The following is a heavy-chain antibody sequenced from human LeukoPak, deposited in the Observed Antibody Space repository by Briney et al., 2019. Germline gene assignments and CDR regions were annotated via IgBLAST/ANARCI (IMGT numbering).Heavy chain of an antibody. D-gene: IGHD4-17*01. CDR1: GFTFDDYA. CDR3: AKDGTVTMGTFDY. J-gene: IGHJ4*02. CDR2: ISWNSDNI. V-gene: IGHV3-9*01. Sequence: SLRLSCAASGFTFDDYAMHWVRQAPGKGLQWVSGISWNSDNIDYADSVKGRFTISRDNAKNSLYLQMNSLRPEDTALYFCAKDGTVTMGTFDYWGQGALVTVSS.